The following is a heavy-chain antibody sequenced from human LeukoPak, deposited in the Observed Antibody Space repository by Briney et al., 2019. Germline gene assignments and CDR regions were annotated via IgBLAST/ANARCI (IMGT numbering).Heavy chain of an antibody. D-gene: IGHD3/OR15-3a*01. CDR1: GGSISSGSYY. Sequence: SETLSLTCTVSGGSISSGSYYWSWTRQPAGKGLEWIGRIYTSGSTNYNPSLKSRVTISVDTSKNQFSLKLSSVTAADTAVYYCARWTGRGRFDPWGQGTLVTVSS. CDR2: IYTSGST. CDR3: ARWTGRGRFDP. V-gene: IGHV4-61*02. J-gene: IGHJ5*02.